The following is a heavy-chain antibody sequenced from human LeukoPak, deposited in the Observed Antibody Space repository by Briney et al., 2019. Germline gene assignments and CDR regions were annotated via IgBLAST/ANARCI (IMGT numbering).Heavy chain of an antibody. V-gene: IGHV4-4*02. D-gene: IGHD2-15*01. CDR1: GGSISSSNW. CDR2: INHSGST. Sequence: PSGTLSLTCAVSGGSISSSNWWSWVRQPPGKGLEWIGEINHSGSTNYNPSLKSRVTISVDKSKNQFSLKLSSVTAADTAVYYCARVLNRGSWYGSYYFDYWGQGTLVTVSS. J-gene: IGHJ4*02. CDR3: ARVLNRGSWYGSYYFDY.